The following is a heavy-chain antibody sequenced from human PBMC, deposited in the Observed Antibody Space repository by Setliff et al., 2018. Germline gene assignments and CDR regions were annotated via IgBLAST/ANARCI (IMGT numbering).Heavy chain of an antibody. V-gene: IGHV4-59*08. CDR2: IFYSGSA. CDR3: ARQDRFYDRSVFVEYFQH. CDR1: GGSISPYY. D-gene: IGHD3-22*01. Sequence: SLTCSVSGGSISPYYWIWIRQSPGKGLEWIGYIFYSGSARYNPSLESRVTMPVDTSKNQISLKLTSVTAADTAVYYCARQDRFYDRSVFVEYFQHWGQGALVTVSS. J-gene: IGHJ1*01.